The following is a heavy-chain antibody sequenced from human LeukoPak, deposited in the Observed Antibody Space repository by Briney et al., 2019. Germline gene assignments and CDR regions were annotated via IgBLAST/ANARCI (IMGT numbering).Heavy chain of an antibody. CDR1: GYTFTSYG. D-gene: IGHD2-15*01. V-gene: IGHV1-18*01. Sequence: ASVKVSCKASGYTFTSYGISWVRQAPGQGLEWMGWISAYNVNTNYAQRLQGRVTMTTDTSTSTAYMELRSLRSDDTAVYYCARGDATDYYYYYGMDVWGQGTTVTVSS. CDR2: ISAYNVNT. J-gene: IGHJ6*02. CDR3: ARGDATDYYYYYGMDV.